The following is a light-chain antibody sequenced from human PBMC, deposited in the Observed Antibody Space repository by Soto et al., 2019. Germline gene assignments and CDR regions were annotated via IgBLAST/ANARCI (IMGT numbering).Light chain of an antibody. V-gene: IGKV1-27*01. CDR2: AAS. J-gene: IGKJ3*01. CDR1: QGISNY. Sequence: DIQMTQSPSSLSASVGDRVTITCRARQGISNYLAWYQQQPGQPPKLLMYAASTLQSGVPSRFSGSGSGTDFTLTISSLQPEDVATYYCQRYNNVPPVTFGPGTKVNL. CDR3: QRYNNVPPVT.